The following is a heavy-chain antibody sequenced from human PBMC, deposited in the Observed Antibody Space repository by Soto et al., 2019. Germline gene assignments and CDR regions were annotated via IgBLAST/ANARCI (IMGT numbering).Heavy chain of an antibody. CDR3: IADNSYPVGGGLH. J-gene: IGHJ4*02. Sequence: PGGSLRLSCAVSGIAFNDAWMTWVRQAPGKGLEWVGRIGSEIDGATIDYAEPVKGRFTISRDGSKSTVFLQMNSLNTGDTAIYFCIADNSYPVGGGLHWGQGTPVTVSS. D-gene: IGHD2-15*01. CDR1: GIAFNDAW. CDR2: IGSEIDGATI. V-gene: IGHV3-15*04.